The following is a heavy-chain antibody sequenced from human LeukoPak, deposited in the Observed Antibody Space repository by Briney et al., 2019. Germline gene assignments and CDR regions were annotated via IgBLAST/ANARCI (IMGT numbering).Heavy chain of an antibody. CDR1: GGTFSSYA. CDR3: AYYSSRSPLMIYGMDV. Sequence: GASVKVSCKASGGTFSSYAISWVRQAPGQGLEWMGGIIPIFGTANYAQKFQGRVTITADESTSTAYMELSSLRSEDTAVYYCAYYSSRSPLMIYGMDVWGKGTTVTVSS. J-gene: IGHJ6*04. CDR2: IIPIFGTA. V-gene: IGHV1-69*01. D-gene: IGHD3-10*01.